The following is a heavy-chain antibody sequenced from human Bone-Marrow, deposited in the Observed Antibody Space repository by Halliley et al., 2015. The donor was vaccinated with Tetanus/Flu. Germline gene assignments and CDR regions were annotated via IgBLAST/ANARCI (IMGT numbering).Heavy chain of an antibody. CDR3: AKGSDLFAD. Sequence: KGLGGVSAISDTGDTTYYADSVKGRFTISRDNSKNPVYLQMNSLRVEDTALYYCAKGSDLFADWGQGTRVTVSS. V-gene: IGHV3-23*01. J-gene: IGHJ4*02. D-gene: IGHD2-21*02. CDR2: ISDTGDTT.